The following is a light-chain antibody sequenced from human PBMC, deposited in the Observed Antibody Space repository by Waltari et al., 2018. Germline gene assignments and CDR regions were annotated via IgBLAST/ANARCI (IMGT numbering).Light chain of an antibody. CDR1: NSNIGTNP. CDR2: NNN. V-gene: IGLV1-44*01. CDR3: AAWDGSLHGPV. J-gene: IGLJ3*02. Sequence: QSVLTQPPSASGTPGQRVSIPCSGPNSNIGTNPVNWFQQIPGTAPNLLIYNNNLRPSGVSDPISASKSGTSASLAISGLQSEDEATYYCAAWDGSLHGPVFGGGTKLTVL.